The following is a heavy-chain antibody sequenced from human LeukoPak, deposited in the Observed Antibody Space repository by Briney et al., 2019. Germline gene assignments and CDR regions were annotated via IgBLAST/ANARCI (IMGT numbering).Heavy chain of an antibody. V-gene: IGHV3-23*01. Sequence: GGSLRLSCAASGFTLSNYAMSWVRQAPGQGREWVSVIHFNGGTTDYADSVRGRFTISRDNYKNTLYLQTNNLRAEDTAVYYCVKAKYISGWNYFESWGQGTLVTVSS. CDR1: GFTLSNYA. J-gene: IGHJ4*02. CDR3: VKAKYISGWNYFES. D-gene: IGHD6-19*01. CDR2: IHFNGGTT.